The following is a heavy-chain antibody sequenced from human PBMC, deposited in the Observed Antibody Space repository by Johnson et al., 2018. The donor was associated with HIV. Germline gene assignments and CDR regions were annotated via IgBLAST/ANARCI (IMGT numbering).Heavy chain of an antibody. D-gene: IGHD1-14*01. CDR1: GFTFSSYA. V-gene: IGHV3-30*18. CDR3: AKIRTSGTGDAFDI. J-gene: IGHJ3*02. Sequence: QMQLVESWGGVVQPGRSLRLSCAASGFTFSSYAMHWVRQAPGKGLEWVAVISYDGSKKYYPDSVKGRFTISRDNSKNTLYLQMDSLRAEDTAVYYCAKIRTSGTGDAFDIWGQGTMVTVSS. CDR2: ISYDGSKK.